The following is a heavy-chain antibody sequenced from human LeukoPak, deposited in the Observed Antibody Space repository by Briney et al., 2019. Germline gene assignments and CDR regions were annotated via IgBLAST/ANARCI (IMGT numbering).Heavy chain of an antibody. J-gene: IGHJ4*02. D-gene: IGHD5-18*01. Sequence: GGSLRLSCAVSGFTVSSNYMSWVRQAPGKGLEWVAVISYDGSNKYYADSVKGRFTISRDNSKNTLYLQMNSLRAEDTAVYYCAKDDRGYSYGYSDYWGQGTLVTVSS. V-gene: IGHV3-30*18. CDR2: ISYDGSNK. CDR3: AKDDRGYSYGYSDY. CDR1: GFTVSSNY.